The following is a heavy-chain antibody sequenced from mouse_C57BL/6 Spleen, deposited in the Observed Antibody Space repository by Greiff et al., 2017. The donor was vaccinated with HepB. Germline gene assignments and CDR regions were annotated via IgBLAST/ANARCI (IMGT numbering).Heavy chain of an antibody. CDR1: GYAFTNYL. CDR2: INPGSGGT. D-gene: IGHD2-3*01. V-gene: IGHV1-54*01. CDR3: ARDGYYWFAY. J-gene: IGHJ3*01. Sequence: QVQLQQSGAELVRPGTSVKVSCKASGYAFTNYLIEWVKQRPGQGLEWIGVINPGSGGTNYNEKFKGKATLTADKSSSTAYMQRSSLTSEDSAVYFCARDGYYWFAYWGQGTLVTVSA.